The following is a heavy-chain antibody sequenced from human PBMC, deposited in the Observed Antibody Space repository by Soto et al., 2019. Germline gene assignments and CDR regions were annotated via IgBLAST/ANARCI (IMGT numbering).Heavy chain of an antibody. V-gene: IGHV3-30*18. CDR2: MSYDGSNE. J-gene: IGHJ4*02. CDR3: AKDRSHNFDY. D-gene: IGHD1-26*01. CDR1: GFTFSHYA. Sequence: QVQLVESGGGVVQPGRSLRLSCAASGFTFSHYAMHWVRQAPGKGLEWVALMSYDGSNEYYAHSVNCRFSISRVNSKNTLYLQLSSLRPEDTPVYYCAKDRSHNFDYWGQGTLVTVSS.